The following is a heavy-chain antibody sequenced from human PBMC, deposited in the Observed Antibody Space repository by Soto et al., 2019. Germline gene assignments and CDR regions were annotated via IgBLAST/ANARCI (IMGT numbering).Heavy chain of an antibody. D-gene: IGHD3-22*01. CDR2: IRSKANNYAT. CDR1: GFTFSGSA. V-gene: IGHV3-73*02. J-gene: IGHJ4*02. Sequence: EVQLVESGGGLVQPGGSLKLSCAASGFTFSGSAMHWVRQASGKGLEWVGRIRSKANNYATAYAASVKGRFTISRDDSKNTAYLQMNSLKTEDTAVYYCTRLSYDSSGGYFDYWGQGILVTVSS. CDR3: TRLSYDSSGGYFDY.